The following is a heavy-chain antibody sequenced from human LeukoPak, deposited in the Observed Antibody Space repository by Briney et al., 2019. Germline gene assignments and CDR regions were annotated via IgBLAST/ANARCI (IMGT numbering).Heavy chain of an antibody. CDR2: IIPIFGTA. CDR1: GGTFSSYA. Sequence: ASVKVSCKASGGTFSSYAISWVRQAPGQGLEWMGGIIPIFGTANHAQKFQGRVTITADESTSTAYMELSSLRSEDTAVYYCARGRLAAAGLFDPWGQGTLVTVSS. J-gene: IGHJ5*02. D-gene: IGHD6-13*01. CDR3: ARGRLAAAGLFDP. V-gene: IGHV1-69*01.